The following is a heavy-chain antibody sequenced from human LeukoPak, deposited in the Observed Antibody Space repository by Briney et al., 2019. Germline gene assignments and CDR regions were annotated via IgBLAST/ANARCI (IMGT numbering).Heavy chain of an antibody. D-gene: IGHD3-22*01. Sequence: GGSLRLSCAASGFTFSSYSMNWVRQAPGKGLEWVSSISSSSSYIYYADSVKGRFTISRDNAKNSLYLQMNSLRAEDNAVYYCARDQGGIYYDSSGYDAFDIWGQGTMVTVS. CDR3: ARDQGGIYYDSSGYDAFDI. J-gene: IGHJ3*02. CDR1: GFTFSSYS. V-gene: IGHV3-21*01. CDR2: ISSSSSYI.